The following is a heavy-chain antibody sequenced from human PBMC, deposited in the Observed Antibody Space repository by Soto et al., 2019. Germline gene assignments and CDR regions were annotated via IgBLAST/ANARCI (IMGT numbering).Heavy chain of an antibody. Sequence: PWGCLGLSGSAAGSTVSSSAVNLVSQAPGKGLEWVSAISGSGGSTYYADSVKGRFTISRDSSKNTLYLQMNSLRAEDTAVYYCAKGNSWSPALVLDIWGQGTMVTVSS. CDR3: AKGNSWSPALVLDI. V-gene: IGHV3-23*01. J-gene: IGHJ3*02. CDR1: GSTVSSSA. D-gene: IGHD1-7*01. CDR2: ISGSGGST.